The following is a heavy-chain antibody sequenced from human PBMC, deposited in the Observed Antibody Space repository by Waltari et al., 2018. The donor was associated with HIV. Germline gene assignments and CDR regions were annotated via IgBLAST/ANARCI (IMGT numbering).Heavy chain of an antibody. Sequence: EVQLVESGGGLVQPGGSLRVSCADSGLTCSSSSLNWVRQARGKGLEWVSYISSSSSTIYYADSVKGRFTISRDNAKNSLYLQMNSLRDEDTAVYYCARDYCSSTSCYLYYFDYWGQGTLVTVSS. V-gene: IGHV3-48*02. CDR2: ISSSSSTI. D-gene: IGHD2-2*01. CDR1: GLTCSSSS. CDR3: ARDYCSSTSCYLYYFDY. J-gene: IGHJ4*02.